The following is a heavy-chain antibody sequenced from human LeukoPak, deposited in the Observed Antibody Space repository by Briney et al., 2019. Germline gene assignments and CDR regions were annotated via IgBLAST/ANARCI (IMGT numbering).Heavy chain of an antibody. Sequence: GGSLRHSCTASAFTFSSSWMTWVRQAPGRGLPWLANINEDGSTKNYVDSVKGRFSISRDNAKKSLYLQMNSLRAEDTAVYYCARDRAYSTFDYWGQGTLVTVSS. J-gene: IGHJ4*02. CDR1: AFTFSSSW. V-gene: IGHV3-7*03. CDR3: ARDRAYSTFDY. D-gene: IGHD2/OR15-2a*01. CDR2: INEDGSTK.